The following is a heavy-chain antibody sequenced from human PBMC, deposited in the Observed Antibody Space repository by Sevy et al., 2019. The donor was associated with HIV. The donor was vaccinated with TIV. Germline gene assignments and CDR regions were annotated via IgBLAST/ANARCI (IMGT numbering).Heavy chain of an antibody. Sequence: GGSLRLSCAASGFPFNDHAMHWVRQVPGKGLEWVSGISWNSRNIGYADSVKGRFTISRDNARHFVYLEMNSLRPEDTALYYRAQDINRGCDGVNCYSYYYYFYGLDVWGQGTTVTVSS. V-gene: IGHV3-9*01. CDR3: AQDINRGCDGVNCYSYYYYFYGLDV. CDR1: GFPFNDHA. D-gene: IGHD2-21*01. J-gene: IGHJ6*02. CDR2: ISWNSRNI.